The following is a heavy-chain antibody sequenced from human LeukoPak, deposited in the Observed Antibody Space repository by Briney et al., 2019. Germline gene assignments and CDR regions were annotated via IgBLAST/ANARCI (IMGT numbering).Heavy chain of an antibody. V-gene: IGHV3-48*03. CDR1: GFTFSSYE. J-gene: IGHJ4*02. Sequence: PGGSLRLSCAASGFTFSSYEMNWVRQAPGKGLKRVSYISSSGSTIYYADSVKGRFTISRDNAKNSLYLQMNSLRAEDTAVYYCASDPIPITMVRGVPDWGQGTLVTVSS. D-gene: IGHD3-10*01. CDR2: ISSSGSTI. CDR3: ASDPIPITMVRGVPD.